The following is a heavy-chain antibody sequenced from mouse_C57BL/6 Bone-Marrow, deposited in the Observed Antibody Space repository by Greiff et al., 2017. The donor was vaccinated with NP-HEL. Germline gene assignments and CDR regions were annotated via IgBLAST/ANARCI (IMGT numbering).Heavy chain of an antibody. V-gene: IGHV5-2*01. CDR2: INSDGGST. CDR3: ASYGNALYYYAMDY. D-gene: IGHD2-1*01. Sequence: EVHLVESGGGLVQPGESLKLSCESNEYEFPSHDMSWVRKTPEKRLELVAAINSDGGSTYYPDTMERRFIISRDNTKKTLYLQMSSLRSEDTALYYCASYGNALYYYAMDYWGQGTSVTVSS. J-gene: IGHJ4*01. CDR1: EYEFPSHD.